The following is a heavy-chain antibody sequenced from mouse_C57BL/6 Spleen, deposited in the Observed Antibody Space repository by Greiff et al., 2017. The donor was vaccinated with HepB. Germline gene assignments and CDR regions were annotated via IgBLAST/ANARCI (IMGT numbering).Heavy chain of an antibody. Sequence: DVKLQESGGGLVQPGGSLKLSCAASGFTFSDYYMYWVRQTPEKRLEWVAYISNGGGSTYYPDTVKGRFTISRDNAKNTLYLQMSRLKSEDTAMYYCARHYYGSSYYFDYWGQGTTLTVSS. D-gene: IGHD1-1*01. V-gene: IGHV5-12*01. CDR3: ARHYYGSSYYFDY. CDR1: GFTFSDYY. J-gene: IGHJ2*01. CDR2: ISNGGGST.